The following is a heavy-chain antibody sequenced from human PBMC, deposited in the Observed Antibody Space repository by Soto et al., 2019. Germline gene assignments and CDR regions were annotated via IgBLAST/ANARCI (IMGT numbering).Heavy chain of an antibody. CDR2: ISVYSDGT. D-gene: IGHD2-2*01. J-gene: IGHJ5*02. CDR1: GYTSAYIA. V-gene: IGHV1-18*04. CDR3: ARVVPGAEDWFGP. Sequence: ASLKASCKASGYTSAYIAMISVQQAPGQPLEWLGWISVYSDGTNYAQKFQGRVAMTTDTSTTTAYMELRSLRSDDTAVYYCARVVPGAEDWFGPWGQGTLVNLYS.